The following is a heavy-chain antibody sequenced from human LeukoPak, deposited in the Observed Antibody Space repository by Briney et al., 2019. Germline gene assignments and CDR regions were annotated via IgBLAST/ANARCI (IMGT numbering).Heavy chain of an antibody. Sequence: AASVKVSCKTSGFTFSNSAVQWVRQARGQRLEWIGWIGVARGNTNYAQKVQDRITITRDMPTSTAYMELRSLESEDTAVYYCAAEIYGGNSKCCSFDIWGQGTKVTVSS. V-gene: IGHV1-58*01. D-gene: IGHD4-23*01. CDR3: AAEIYGGNSKCCSFDI. CDR1: GFTFSNSA. CDR2: IGVARGNT. J-gene: IGHJ3*02.